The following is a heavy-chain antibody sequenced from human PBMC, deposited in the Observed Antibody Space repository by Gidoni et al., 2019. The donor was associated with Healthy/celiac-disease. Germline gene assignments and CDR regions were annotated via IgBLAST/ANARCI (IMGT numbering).Heavy chain of an antibody. CDR1: GYTVTSYY. CDR3: ARDQRPVYYYDSSSDAFDI. Sequence: QVQLVQSGAEVKKPGASVKVSCKASGYTVTSYYMHWVRQAPGQGLEWMGIINPSGGSTSYAQKLQGRVTMTRDTSTSTVYMELSSLRSEDTAVYYCARDQRPVYYYDSSSDAFDIWGQGTMVTVSS. V-gene: IGHV1-46*04. J-gene: IGHJ3*02. D-gene: IGHD3-22*01. CDR2: INPSGGST.